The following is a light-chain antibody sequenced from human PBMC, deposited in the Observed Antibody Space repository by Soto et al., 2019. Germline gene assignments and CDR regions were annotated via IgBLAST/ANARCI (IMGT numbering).Light chain of an antibody. CDR3: QSYDSSLSVV. V-gene: IGLV1-40*01. CDR2: GNS. CDR1: SSNSGAGYD. Sequence: SALTQPPSVSGAPGRRVTISCTGSSSNSGAGYDVHWYQQLPGTAPKLLIYGNSNRPSGVPDRFSGSKSGTSASLAITGLQAEDEADYYCQSYDSSLSVVFGGGTQLT. J-gene: IGLJ2*01.